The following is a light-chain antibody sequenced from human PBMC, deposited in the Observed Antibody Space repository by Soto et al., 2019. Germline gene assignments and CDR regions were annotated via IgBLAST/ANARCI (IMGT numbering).Light chain of an antibody. CDR3: CSYTASATYV. Sequence: VLIQPPSVSGSPGQSVTISCTGTSSDVGSYDYVSWCQQHPGTVPKPMIYNVNTRPSGVPDRFSGSKSGNTASMTISGLQAEDEADYLCCSYTASATYVFETGTKVTVL. J-gene: IGLJ1*01. CDR1: SSDVGSYDY. V-gene: IGLV2-11*01. CDR2: NVN.